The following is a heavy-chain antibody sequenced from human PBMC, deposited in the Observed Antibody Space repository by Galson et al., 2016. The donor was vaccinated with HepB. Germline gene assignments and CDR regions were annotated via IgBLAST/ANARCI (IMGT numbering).Heavy chain of an antibody. CDR1: GGSVSTSTYY. CDR3: ARRMVVVITNAFDI. J-gene: IGHJ3*02. CDR2: IYYTGAT. V-gene: IGHV4-39*01. Sequence: SETLSLTCSVSGGSVSTSTYYWGWIRQAPGKGLEWIGNIYYTGATSHNPSLRSRLTISVDTSKNQLSLTLTSVTAADTAVYYCARRMVVVITNAFDIWGQGAEVIVSS. D-gene: IGHD3-22*01.